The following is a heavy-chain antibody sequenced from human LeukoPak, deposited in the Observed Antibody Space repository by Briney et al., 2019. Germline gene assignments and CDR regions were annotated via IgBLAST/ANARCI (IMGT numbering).Heavy chain of an antibody. CDR1: GFTFGDYG. D-gene: IGHD3-22*01. J-gene: IGHJ4*02. CDR2: TRSKAYGGTT. Sequence: GGSLRLSCTASGFTFGDYGMSWVRQAPGKGLEWVGFTRSKAYGGTTEYAASVKGRFTISRDDSKSIAYLQMNGLKTEDTAVYYCTRGDDSSGYYLDWGQGTLVTVSS. V-gene: IGHV3-49*04. CDR3: TRGDDSSGYYLD.